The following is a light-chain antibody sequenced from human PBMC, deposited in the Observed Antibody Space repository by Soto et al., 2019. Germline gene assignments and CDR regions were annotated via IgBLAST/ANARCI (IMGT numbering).Light chain of an antibody. CDR2: AAS. CDR1: QSISSY. J-gene: IGKJ1*01. Sequence: DIQMTQSPSSLSASVGDRVTITCRASQSISSYLNWYQQKPGKAPKLLIYAASSLQSGVPSRFSGSGSGTDFTITISSLQPADFATYYCQQSYSFPWTFGQGNKVEIK. V-gene: IGKV1-39*01. CDR3: QQSYSFPWT.